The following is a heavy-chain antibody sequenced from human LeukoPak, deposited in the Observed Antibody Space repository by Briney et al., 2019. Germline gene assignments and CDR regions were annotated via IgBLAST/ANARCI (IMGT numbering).Heavy chain of an antibody. D-gene: IGHD6-19*01. J-gene: IGHJ2*01. CDR1: GYTFDRYA. V-gene: IGHV7-4-1*02. CDR3: ARVVYSSDRYWYFDL. Sequence: ASVKVSCKASGYTFDRYALNWVRQAPGQGLEWMGWINTNTGYPTYAQGLTGRFLFSLDTSVSTTYLQINSLKAEDTAVYYCARVVYSSDRYWYFDLWGRGTLVTVSS. CDR2: INTNTGYP.